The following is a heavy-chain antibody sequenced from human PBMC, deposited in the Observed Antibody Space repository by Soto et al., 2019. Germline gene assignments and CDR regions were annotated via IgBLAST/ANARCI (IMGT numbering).Heavy chain of an antibody. Sequence: SETLSLTCTVSGGSISSYYWSWMRQPPGKGLEWIGYIYYSGSTNYNPSLKSRVTISVDTSKNQFSLKLSSVTAADTAVYYCARDYDSSGDRSSDIWGQGTMVTV. CDR3: ARDYDSSGDRSSDI. CDR2: IYYSGST. D-gene: IGHD3-22*01. V-gene: IGHV4-59*01. J-gene: IGHJ3*02. CDR1: GGSISSYY.